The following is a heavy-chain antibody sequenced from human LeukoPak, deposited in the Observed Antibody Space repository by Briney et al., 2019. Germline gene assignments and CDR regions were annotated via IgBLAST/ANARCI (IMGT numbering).Heavy chain of an antibody. CDR3: ARDRVRGTITYAGFDP. V-gene: IGHV4-31*03. Sequence: SQTLSLTCTVSGGSITSGSYYWRWIRQHPGKGLEWIGYIYYSGSTYYNPSLKSRVTISIDTSKNQFSLKLTSVTAADTAVYYCARDRVRGTITYAGFDPWGQGTLVTVSS. J-gene: IGHJ5*02. D-gene: IGHD3-10*01. CDR1: GGSITSGSYY. CDR2: IYYSGST.